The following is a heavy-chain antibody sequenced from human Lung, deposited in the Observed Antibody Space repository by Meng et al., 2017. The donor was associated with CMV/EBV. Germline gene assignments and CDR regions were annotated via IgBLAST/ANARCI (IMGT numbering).Heavy chain of an antibody. CDR3: VRGQLFCSGGSCYQHFDP. J-gene: IGHJ5*02. Sequence: SLKISXAASGFTFSSFAMHWVRQAPGKGLEWVAVISYNGFNEYYADSVKGRFTISRDNSKNTLSLQMNSLRAEDTALYYCVRGQLFCSGGSCYQHFDPWGKGTLVTFSS. CDR1: GFTFSSFA. V-gene: IGHV3-30-3*01. D-gene: IGHD2-15*01. CDR2: ISYNGFNE.